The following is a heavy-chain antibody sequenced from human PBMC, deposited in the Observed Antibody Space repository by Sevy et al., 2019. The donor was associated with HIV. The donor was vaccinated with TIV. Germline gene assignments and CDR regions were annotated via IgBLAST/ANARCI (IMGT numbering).Heavy chain of an antibody. Sequence: GGSLRLSCAASGFTFSSYSMNWVRQAPGKGLEWVSCISSSSSTIYYADSVKGRFTISRDNAKNSLYLQMNSLRAEDTAVYYCARDSGGHAAAFDIWGQGTMVTVSS. J-gene: IGHJ3*02. V-gene: IGHV3-48*01. CDR3: ARDSGGHAAAFDI. CDR1: GFTFSSYS. D-gene: IGHD2-15*01. CDR2: ISSSSSTI.